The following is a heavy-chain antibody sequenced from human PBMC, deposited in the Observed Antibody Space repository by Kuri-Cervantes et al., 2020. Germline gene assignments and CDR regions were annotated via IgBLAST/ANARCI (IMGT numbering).Heavy chain of an antibody. D-gene: IGHD3-10*01. CDR3: AKEHMVRGSFNYYYYYGMDV. J-gene: IGHJ6*02. V-gene: IGHV3-30*18. CDR1: GFTLSSYG. CDR2: ISYDGSNK. Sequence: GGSLRLSCAASGFTLSSYGMHWVRQAPGKGLEWVAVISYDGSNKYYADSVKGRFTISRDNSKNTLYLQMNSLRAEDTAVYCCAKEHMVRGSFNYYYYYGMDVWGQGTTVTVSS.